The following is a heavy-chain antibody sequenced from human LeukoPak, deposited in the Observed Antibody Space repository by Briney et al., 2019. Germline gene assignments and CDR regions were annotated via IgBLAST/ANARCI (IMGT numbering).Heavy chain of an antibody. CDR3: ANHHFYGDYVFQH. J-gene: IGHJ1*01. CDR1: GFTFSSYA. CDR2: ISGSGGST. Sequence: PGGSLRLSCAASGFTFSSYAMSWVRQAPGKGLEWVSAISGSGGSTYYADSVKGRFTISRDNSKNTLYLQMNSLRAEDTAVYYCANHHFYGDYVFQHWGQGTLVTVSS. V-gene: IGHV3-23*01. D-gene: IGHD4-17*01.